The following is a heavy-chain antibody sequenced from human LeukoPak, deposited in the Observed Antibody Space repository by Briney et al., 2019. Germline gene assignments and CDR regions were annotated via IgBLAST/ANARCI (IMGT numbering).Heavy chain of an antibody. CDR2: IYSSGGT. D-gene: IGHD3-10*01. Sequence: PSATLSLTCTVSGGSISSYYGSWLRQPPGKGLEWIGYIYSSGGTNYNPSLKSRVTISVDTSKNHLSLKLSSVTAADTAVYYCARLHRGDDAFDIWGQGTMVTVSS. CDR1: GGSISSYY. V-gene: IGHV4-4*08. J-gene: IGHJ3*02. CDR3: ARLHRGDDAFDI.